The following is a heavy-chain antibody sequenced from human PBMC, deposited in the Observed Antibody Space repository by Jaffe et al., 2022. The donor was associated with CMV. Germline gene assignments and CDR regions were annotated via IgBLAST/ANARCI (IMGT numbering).Heavy chain of an antibody. CDR2: IYYSGST. V-gene: IGHV4-61*01. CDR3: ARVPGVGPGVDY. Sequence: QVQLQESGPGLVKPSETLSLTCTVSGGSVSSGSYYWSWIRQPPGKGLEWIGYIYYSGSTNYNPSLKSRVTISVDTSKNQFSLKLSSVTAADTAVYYCARVPGVGPGVDYWGQGTLVTVSS. D-gene: IGHD1-26*01. CDR1: GGSVSSGSYY. J-gene: IGHJ4*02.